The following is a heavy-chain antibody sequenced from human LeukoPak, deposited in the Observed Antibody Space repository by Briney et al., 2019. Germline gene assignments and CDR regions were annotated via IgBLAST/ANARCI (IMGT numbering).Heavy chain of an antibody. J-gene: IGHJ5*02. CDR3: ARPPVGVVVPAAIGNWFDP. V-gene: IGHV1-2*04. Sequence: EASVKVSCKASGYTFTGYYMHWVRQAPGQGLEWMGWINPNSGGTNYAQKFQGWVTMTRDTSISTAYMELSRLRSDDTAVYYCARPPVGVVVPAAIGNWFDPWGQGTLVTVSS. CDR1: GYTFTGYY. D-gene: IGHD2-2*02. CDR2: INPNSGGT.